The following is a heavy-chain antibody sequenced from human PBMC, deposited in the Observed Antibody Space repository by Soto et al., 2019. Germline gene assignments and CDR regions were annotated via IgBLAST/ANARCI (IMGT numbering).Heavy chain of an antibody. CDR1: GGRISSTNYS. CDR2: IYYTEGT. Sequence: EPLSLTCTVSGGRISSTNYSWAWNRQPPGKGLEWIGNIYYTEGTYYNPSLKSRVTISVDTSKNQVSLKLFSVTAADTAVYYCVSAAKRQILFDYWGQRSLVTVS. CDR3: VSAAKRQILFDY. D-gene: IGHD6-25*01. V-gene: IGHV4-39*01. J-gene: IGHJ4*02.